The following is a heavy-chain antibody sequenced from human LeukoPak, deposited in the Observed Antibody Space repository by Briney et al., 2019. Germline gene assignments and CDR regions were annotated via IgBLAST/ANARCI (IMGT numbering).Heavy chain of an antibody. Sequence: GASVKVSCKVSGYTLTELSMHWVRQAPGKGLEWMGGFDPEDGETIYAQKFQGRVTMTEDTSTDTAYMELSSLRSEDTAVYYCATDQDDFWSGGSYDWGQGTLVTVSS. CDR2: FDPEDGET. V-gene: IGHV1-24*01. CDR1: GYTLTELS. D-gene: IGHD3-3*01. CDR3: ATDQDDFWSGGSYD. J-gene: IGHJ4*02.